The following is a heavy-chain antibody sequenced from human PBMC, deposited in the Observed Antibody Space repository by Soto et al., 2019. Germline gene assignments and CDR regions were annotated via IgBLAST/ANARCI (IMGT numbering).Heavy chain of an antibody. Sequence: QMQLVQSGTEVKKPGASVKVSCKASGYTFTDYYMHWVRQAPGQGLEWMGWINPNSGGTKYAQKFQGRVTMTRDTSISTSYMDLSRLRSDDTAVYYCARERYPRKFDGILLWGQGTLVTVSS. D-gene: IGHD3-9*01. J-gene: IGHJ4*02. CDR3: ARERYPRKFDGILL. CDR1: GYTFTDYY. CDR2: INPNSGGT. V-gene: IGHV1-2*02.